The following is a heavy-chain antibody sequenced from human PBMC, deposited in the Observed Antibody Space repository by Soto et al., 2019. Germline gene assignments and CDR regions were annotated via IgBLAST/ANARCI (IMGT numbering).Heavy chain of an antibody. D-gene: IGHD3-10*01. J-gene: IGHJ5*02. Sequence: QVQLVQSGAEVKKPGSSVKVSCKASGGTFSSYAISWVRQAPGQGLEWMGWIHPIFGTANYAQKFQGRVTITADESTSTAYMELSSLRAEDTAVHYCAIVRVVTMVRGVIGWFEPWGQGTLVTVSS. CDR3: AIVRVVTMVRGVIGWFEP. CDR1: GGTFSSYA. CDR2: IHPIFGTA. V-gene: IGHV1-69*12.